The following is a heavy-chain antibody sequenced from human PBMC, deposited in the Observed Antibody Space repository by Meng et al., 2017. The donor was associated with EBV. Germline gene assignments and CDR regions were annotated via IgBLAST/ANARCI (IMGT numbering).Heavy chain of an antibody. V-gene: IGHV1-69*05. D-gene: IGHD2-21*01. CDR1: GGPFSRYA. CDR3: ARDFCGGDCYLFDY. CDR2: IIPIFGTA. Sequence: LVTSGAYLKKPGSAWKVSGKASGGPFSRYAISWVRQAPGQGLEWMGGIIPIFGTANYAQKFQGRVTMTRDTSTSTVYMELSSLRSEDTAVYYCARDFCGGDCYLFDYWGQGTLVTVSS. J-gene: IGHJ4*02.